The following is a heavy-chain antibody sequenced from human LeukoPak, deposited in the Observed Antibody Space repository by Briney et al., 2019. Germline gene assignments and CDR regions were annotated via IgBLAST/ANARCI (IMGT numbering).Heavy chain of an antibody. D-gene: IGHD5-12*01. CDR1: GFTFSSYS. Sequence: GGSLRLSCAASGFTFSSYSMNWVRQAPGKGLEWVSSISSSSSYIYYADSVKGRFTISRDNAKNSLYLQMNSLRAEDRAVYYCARDSISGYDYVMEPFDYWGQGTLVTVSS. CDR2: ISSSSSYI. V-gene: IGHV3-21*01. CDR3: ARDSISGYDYVMEPFDY. J-gene: IGHJ4*02.